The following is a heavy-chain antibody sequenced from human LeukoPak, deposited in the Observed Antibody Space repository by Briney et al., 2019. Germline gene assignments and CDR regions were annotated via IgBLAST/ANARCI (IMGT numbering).Heavy chain of an antibody. CDR1: GFTLGSSA. CDR3: AKELYGNPSGY. J-gene: IGHJ4*02. CDR2: ISGDGGTI. D-gene: IGHD2-8*01. Sequence: GGSLRLSCAASGFTLGSSAMSWVRQAPGKGLEWVSAISGDGGTISYAASVRGRFTISRDNAKNTLFLQMSSLRAGDTALYYCAKELYGNPSGYWGQGTRVTVSS. V-gene: IGHV3-23*01.